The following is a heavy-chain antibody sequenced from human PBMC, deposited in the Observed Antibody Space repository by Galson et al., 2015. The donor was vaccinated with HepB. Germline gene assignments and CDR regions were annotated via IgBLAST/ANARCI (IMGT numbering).Heavy chain of an antibody. CDR1: GNTFTKFW. CDR2: IDPSGSYT. J-gene: IGHJ3*02. V-gene: IGHV5-10-1*01. CDR3: ATFPAGYSAAFDM. Sequence: QSGAEVKEPGESLRISCEGSGNTFTKFWISWVRQVPGKGLEWMGRIDPSGSYTNYSPSFQGHVTLSTDKSMNTVYLQWSSLKVSDTAIYYCATFPAGYSAAFDMWGQGTLVTVSS. D-gene: IGHD3-22*01.